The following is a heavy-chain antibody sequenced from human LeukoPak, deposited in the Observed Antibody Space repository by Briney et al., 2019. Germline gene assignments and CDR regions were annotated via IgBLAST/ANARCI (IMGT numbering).Heavy chain of an antibody. CDR3: ARRYCSGGSCYGHVALDI. J-gene: IGHJ3*02. V-gene: IGHV3-21*01. CDR1: GFTFSSYS. CDR2: ISSSSSYI. D-gene: IGHD2-15*01. Sequence: GGSLSLSCAASGFTFSSYSMNWVRQAPGKGLEWVSSISSSSSYIYYADSVKGRFTISRDNAKNSLYLQMNSLRAEDTAVYYCARRYCSGGSCYGHVALDIWGQGTMVTVSS.